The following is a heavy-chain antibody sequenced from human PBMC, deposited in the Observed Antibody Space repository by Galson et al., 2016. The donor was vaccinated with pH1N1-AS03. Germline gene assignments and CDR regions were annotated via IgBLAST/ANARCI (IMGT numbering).Heavy chain of an antibody. J-gene: IGHJ4*02. CDR3: AKDLRSKIKVSGFDY. CDR2: ITGSGGTT. Sequence: SLRLSCAASGFTFSSFVVSWVRQAPGKGLEWVAAITGSGGTTYYGDSVKGRFTVSRDNSNNTLYLELNSLRAGDTAIYYCAKDLRSKIKVSGFDYWGQGALVTVSS. V-gene: IGHV3-23*01. D-gene: IGHD5/OR15-5a*01. CDR1: GFTFSSFV.